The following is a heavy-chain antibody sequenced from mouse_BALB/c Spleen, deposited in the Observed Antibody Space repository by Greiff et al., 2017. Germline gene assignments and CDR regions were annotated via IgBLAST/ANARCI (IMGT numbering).Heavy chain of an antibody. J-gene: IGHJ3*01. V-gene: IGHV3-6*02. CDR2: ISYDGSN. CDR3: ARDDESLWLRRAWFAY. D-gene: IGHD2-2*01. CDR1: GYSITSGYY. Sequence: ESGPGLVKPSQSLSLTCSVTGYSITSGYYWNWIRQFPGNKLEWMGYISYDGSNNYNPSLKIRISITRDTSKNQFFLKLNSVTTEDTATYYCARDDESLWLRRAWFAYWGQGTLVTVSA.